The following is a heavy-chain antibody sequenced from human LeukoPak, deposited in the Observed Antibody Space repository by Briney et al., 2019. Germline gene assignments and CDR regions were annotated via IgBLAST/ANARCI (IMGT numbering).Heavy chain of an antibody. Sequence: TWGSLRLSCAASGFTFSSYSMNWVGQAPGKGLEWVSAISGSGGRTYYADSVKGRFTISRDNSKNTLYLQVNSLRAEDTAVYYCAKAGRGGAITMVRGVKGDYYYMDVWGKGTTVTISS. CDR1: GFTFSSYS. V-gene: IGHV3-23*01. CDR2: ISGSGGRT. D-gene: IGHD3-10*01. CDR3: AKAGRGGAITMVRGVKGDYYYMDV. J-gene: IGHJ6*03.